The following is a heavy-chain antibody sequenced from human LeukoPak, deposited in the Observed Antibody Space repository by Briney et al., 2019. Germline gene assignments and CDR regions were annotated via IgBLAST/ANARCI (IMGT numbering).Heavy chain of an antibody. V-gene: IGHV4-39*01. Sequence: SETLSLTCTVSGGSISSSSYYWGWLRQPPGKGLEWIGSIYYSRSTYYNPSLKSRVTISVDTSKNQFSLKLSSVTAADTAVYYCARHVGRTRVRGAITDPWGQGTLVTVSS. CDR1: GGSISSSSYY. D-gene: IGHD3-10*01. CDR3: ARHVGRTRVRGAITDP. CDR2: IYYSRST. J-gene: IGHJ5*02.